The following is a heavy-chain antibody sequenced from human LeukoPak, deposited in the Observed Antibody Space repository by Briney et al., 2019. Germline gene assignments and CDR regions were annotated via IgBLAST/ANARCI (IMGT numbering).Heavy chain of an antibody. V-gene: IGHV3-48*01. CDR1: GFTFSSYS. D-gene: IGHD5-24*01. J-gene: IGHJ4*02. Sequence: GGSLRLSCAVSGFTFSSYSMNWVRQAPGKGLEWVSYISSSSSTIYYADSVKGRFTISRDNAKNSLYLQMNSLRAEDTAVYYCARALNGYDYWGQGALVTVSS. CDR2: ISSSSSTI. CDR3: ARALNGYDY.